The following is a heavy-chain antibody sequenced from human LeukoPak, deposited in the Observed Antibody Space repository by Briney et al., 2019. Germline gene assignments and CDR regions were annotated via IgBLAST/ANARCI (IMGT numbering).Heavy chain of an antibody. CDR3: AKRHLGYYDSSGYQGDAFDI. D-gene: IGHD3-22*01. V-gene: IGHV3-23*01. CDR2: ISGSGGST. J-gene: IGHJ3*02. CDR1: GFTFSSYA. Sequence: GGSLRLSCAASGFTFSSYAMSWVRQAPGKGLEWVSAISGSGGSTYYADSVKGRFTISRDNSKNTLYLQMNSLRAEDTAVYYCAKRHLGYYDSSGYQGDAFDIWGQGTMVTDSS.